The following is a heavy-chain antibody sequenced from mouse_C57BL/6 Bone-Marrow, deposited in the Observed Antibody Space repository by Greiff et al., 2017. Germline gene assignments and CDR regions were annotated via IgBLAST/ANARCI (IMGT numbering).Heavy chain of an antibody. J-gene: IGHJ2*01. CDR2: INSDGGST. V-gene: IGHV5-2*01. Sequence: EVQLVESGGGLVQPGESLKLSCESNEYEFPSHDMSWVRKTPEQRLELVAAINSDGGSTYYPATMERRFIISRDNTKKTLYLQMSSLRSEDTALYYCARHGYYETGDYWGQGTTLTVAS. CDR3: ARHGYYETGDY. D-gene: IGHD2-3*01. CDR1: EYEFPSHD.